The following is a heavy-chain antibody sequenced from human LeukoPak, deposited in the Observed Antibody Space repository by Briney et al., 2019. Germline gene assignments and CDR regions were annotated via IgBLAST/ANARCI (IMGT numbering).Heavy chain of an antibody. CDR2: IYTSGST. Sequence: SETLSLTCTVSGGSISSGSYYWSWIRQPAGKGLEWIGRIYTSGSTNYNPSLKSRVTMSVDTSKNQFSLKLNSVTAADTAVYYCARVYGSGNYYYMDVWGKGTTVTISS. CDR3: ARVYGSGNYYYMDV. V-gene: IGHV4-61*02. D-gene: IGHD3-10*01. J-gene: IGHJ6*03. CDR1: GGSISSGSYY.